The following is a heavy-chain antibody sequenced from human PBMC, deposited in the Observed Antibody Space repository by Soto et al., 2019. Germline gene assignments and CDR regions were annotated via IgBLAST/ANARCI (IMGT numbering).Heavy chain of an antibody. CDR1: GYTLTELS. CDR2: FDAEDGEK. J-gene: IGHJ3*02. V-gene: IGHV1-24*01. D-gene: IGHD3-3*01. Sequence: QVQLVQSGAEVKKPGASVKVSCKVSGYTLTELSMHWVRQAPGKGLEWRGGFDAEDGEKIYEQKFQGRVTMTEVTSTDPPYMELSRLRSEDTAVYYCATSDSYRNRVVICSRGAFAIWGQGPMVTLSS. CDR3: ATSDSYRNRVVICSRGAFAI.